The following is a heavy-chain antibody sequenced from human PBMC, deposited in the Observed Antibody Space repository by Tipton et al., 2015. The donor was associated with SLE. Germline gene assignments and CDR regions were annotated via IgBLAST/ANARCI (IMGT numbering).Heavy chain of an antibody. CDR3: ARPPPGGDSGDYRT. CDR1: GFTFSSYW. V-gene: IGHV3-7*01. Sequence: SLRLSRAASGFTFSSYWMSWVRQAPGKGLEWVANIKQDGSEKYYVDSVKGRFTISRDNAKNSLYLQMNSLRAEDTAVYYCARPPPGGDSGDYRTWAQGTLFTVS. CDR2: IKQDGSEK. D-gene: IGHD5-12*01. J-gene: IGHJ5*02.